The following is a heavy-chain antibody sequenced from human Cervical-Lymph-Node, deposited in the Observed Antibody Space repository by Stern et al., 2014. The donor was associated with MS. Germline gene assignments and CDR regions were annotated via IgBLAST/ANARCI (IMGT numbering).Heavy chain of an antibody. Sequence: VQLVESGAEGKKPGASGKVFCKASGYTFTSYGISWVRQAPGQGLEWMGCISAYNANTNHAQKLQGRVTMTTDTSTSTAYMELRSLRSDDTAVYYCARRLLGSENAFDIWGQGTMVTVSS. J-gene: IGHJ3*02. CDR1: GYTFTSYG. CDR2: ISAYNANT. D-gene: IGHD2-15*01. V-gene: IGHV1-18*01. CDR3: ARRLLGSENAFDI.